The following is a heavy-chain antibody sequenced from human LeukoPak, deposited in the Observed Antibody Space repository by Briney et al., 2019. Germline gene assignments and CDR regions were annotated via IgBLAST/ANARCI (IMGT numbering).Heavy chain of an antibody. CDR3: ARGSSRYYGAFDY. J-gene: IGHJ4*02. D-gene: IGHD4-17*01. V-gene: IGHV1-24*01. CDR1: GYTLTELS. Sequence: ASVKVSCKVSGYTLTELSMHWVRQAPGKGLEWMGGFDPEDGETIYAQKFQGRVTMTTDTSTSTAYMELRSLRSDDTAVYYCARGSSRYYGAFDYWGQGTLVTVSS. CDR2: FDPEDGET.